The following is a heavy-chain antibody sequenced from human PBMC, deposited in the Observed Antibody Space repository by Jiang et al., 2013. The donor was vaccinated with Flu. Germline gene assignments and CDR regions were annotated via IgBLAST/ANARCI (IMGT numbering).Heavy chain of an antibody. D-gene: IGHD3-10*01. J-gene: IGHJ4*02. V-gene: IGHV4-59*01. CDR3: ARDRDGSGYFDY. Sequence: YGPGLVKPSETLSLTCTVSGGSISSYYWSWIRQPPGKGLEWIGYIYYSGSTNYNPSLKSRVTISVDTSKNQFXLKLSSVTAADTAVYYCARDRDGSGYFDYWGQGTLVTVSS. CDR2: IYYSGST. CDR1: GGSISSYY.